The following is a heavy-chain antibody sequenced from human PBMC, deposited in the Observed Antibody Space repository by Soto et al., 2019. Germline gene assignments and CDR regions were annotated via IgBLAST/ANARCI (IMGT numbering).Heavy chain of an antibody. V-gene: IGHV3-66*01. J-gene: IGHJ4*02. Sequence: PGGSLRLSCAASGFTVSSNYMSWVRQAPGKGLEWVSVIYSGGSTYYADSVKGRFTISSDNSKNTLYLQMNSLRAEDTVVYYCARENSLWQQLVPLVDYWGQGTLVTVSS. D-gene: IGHD6-13*01. CDR2: IYSGGST. CDR3: ARENSLWQQLVPLVDY. CDR1: GFTVSSNY.